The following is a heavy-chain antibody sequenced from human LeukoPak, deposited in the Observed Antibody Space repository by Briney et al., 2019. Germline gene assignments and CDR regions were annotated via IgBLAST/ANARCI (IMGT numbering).Heavy chain of an antibody. CDR1: GFAFSDYS. J-gene: IGHJ3*02. Sequence: GGSLRLSCAASGFAFSDYSMTWVRQAPGKGLEWVANIKTDGSEKHYVDSVEGRFTISRDNAKNSLYLQMNSLRVEDTAVYYCARDLDTYVVLTAYDVFDIWGQGTKVTVSS. D-gene: IGHD2-21*02. CDR3: ARDLDTYVVLTAYDVFDI. V-gene: IGHV3-7*01. CDR2: IKTDGSEK.